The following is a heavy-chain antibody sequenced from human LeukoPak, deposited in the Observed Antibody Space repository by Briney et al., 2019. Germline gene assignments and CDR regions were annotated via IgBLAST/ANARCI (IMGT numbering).Heavy chain of an antibody. J-gene: IGHJ4*02. V-gene: IGHV4-34*01. CDR3: AKPHPPAAGLGGYFDY. CDR2: INHSGST. Sequence: SETLSLTCAVYGGSFSGYYWSWIRQPPGKGLEWIGEINHSGSTNYNTSLKSRVTISGDTSKNQFSLKLSSVTAADTAVYYCAKPHPPAAGLGGYFDYWGQGTLVTVSS. D-gene: IGHD6-13*01. CDR1: GGSFSGYY.